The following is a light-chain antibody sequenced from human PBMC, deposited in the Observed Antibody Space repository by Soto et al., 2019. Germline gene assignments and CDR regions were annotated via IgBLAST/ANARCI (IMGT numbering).Light chain of an antibody. CDR2: GAS. Sequence: EIVLTQSPGTLSLSPGERATLSCRASQIFNSKYLAWYQQKPGQAPRLLIYGASSRASGIPDRFSGSASGTDFTLTINGLEPDDSAVYYCQQYRTLWTFGQGTRVEIK. J-gene: IGKJ1*01. CDR3: QQYRTLWT. V-gene: IGKV3-20*01. CDR1: QIFNSKY.